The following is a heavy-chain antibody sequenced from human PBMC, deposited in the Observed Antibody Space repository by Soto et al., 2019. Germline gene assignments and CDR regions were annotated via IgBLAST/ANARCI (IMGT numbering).Heavy chain of an antibody. CDR3: ARGRIAAAGRSSINYCMDV. CDR1: GGSFSGYY. Sequence: SETLSLTCAVYGGSFSGYYWSWIRQPTGKGLEWIGEINHSGSTNYNPSLKSRVTISVDTSKNQFSLKLSSVTAADTAVYYCARGRIAAAGRSSINYCMDVWGKGTTVTVSS. D-gene: IGHD6-13*01. V-gene: IGHV4-34*01. J-gene: IGHJ6*03. CDR2: INHSGST.